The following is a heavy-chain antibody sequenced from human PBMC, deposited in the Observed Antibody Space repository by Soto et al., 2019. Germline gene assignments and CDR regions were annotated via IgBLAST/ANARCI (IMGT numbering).Heavy chain of an antibody. CDR2: IKQDGSEE. CDR3: ARDLSAGNILTGYLFLGGANDI. D-gene: IGHD3-9*01. V-gene: IGHV3-7*01. CDR1: GFTFNHYW. Sequence: EMQLVESGGGLVQPGGSLRLSCVASGFTFNHYWMSWVRQAPGKGLEWVASIKQDGSEENYVDSVKGRFAISRDNAKNSLYLHMESRRSEDTALYYCARDLSAGNILTGYLFLGGANDIWGQGTLVTVSP. J-gene: IGHJ4*02.